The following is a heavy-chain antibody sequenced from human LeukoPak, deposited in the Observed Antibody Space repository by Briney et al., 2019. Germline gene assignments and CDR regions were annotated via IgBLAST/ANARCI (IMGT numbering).Heavy chain of an antibody. V-gene: IGHV3-23*01. Sequence: GGSLRLSCAASGFTFSSYSMNWVRQAPGKGLEWVSAISGSGGSTYYADSVKGRFTISRDNSKNTLYLQMNSLRAEDTAVYYCANGPASIYYGMDVWGQGTTVTVSS. CDR2: ISGSGGST. CDR1: GFTFSSYS. CDR3: ANGPASIYYGMDV. J-gene: IGHJ6*02. D-gene: IGHD2-2*01.